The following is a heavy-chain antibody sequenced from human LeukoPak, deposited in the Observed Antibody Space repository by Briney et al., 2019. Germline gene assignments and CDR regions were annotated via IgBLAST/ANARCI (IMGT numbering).Heavy chain of an antibody. CDR1: GFTFSSYA. D-gene: IGHD3-3*01. CDR3: AKDYTIFGVVHPRPYDY. V-gene: IGHV3-23*01. Sequence: PGGSLRLSCAASGFTFSSYAMSWARQAPGKGLEWVSAISGSGGSTYYADYVKGRFTISRDNSKNTLYLQMNSLRAEDTAVYYCAKDYTIFGVVHPRPYDYWGQGTLVTVSS. J-gene: IGHJ4*02. CDR2: ISGSGGST.